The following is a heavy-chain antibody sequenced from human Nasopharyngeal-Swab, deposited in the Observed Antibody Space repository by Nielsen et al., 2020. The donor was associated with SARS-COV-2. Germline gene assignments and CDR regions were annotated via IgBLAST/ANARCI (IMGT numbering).Heavy chain of an antibody. D-gene: IGHD3-10*01. J-gene: IGHJ4*02. CDR1: GFTFSDYY. CDR2: ISSSSSYT. Sequence: GGSLRLSCAASGFTFSDYYMCWIRQAPGKGLEWVSYISSSSSYTNYADSVKGRFTISRDNAKNSLYLQMNSLRADDTAVYYCARGSIRGIIISDFDYWGQGTLVTVSS. CDR3: ARGSIRGIIISDFDY. V-gene: IGHV3-11*05.